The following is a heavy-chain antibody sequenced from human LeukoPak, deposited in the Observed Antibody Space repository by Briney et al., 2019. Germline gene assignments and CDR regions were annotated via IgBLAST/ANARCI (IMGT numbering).Heavy chain of an antibody. Sequence: PGGSLRLSCAASGFTFSSYAMSWVRQAPGKGLEWVSAISGSGVSTYYADSVEGRFTISRDNYKNTLYLKINSLRAEDTAVYYCAKKKTLVVTAAFDIWGQGTMVTVSS. J-gene: IGHJ3*02. V-gene: IGHV3-23*01. CDR1: GFTFSSYA. CDR2: ISGSGVST. D-gene: IGHD2-21*02. CDR3: AKKKTLVVTAAFDI.